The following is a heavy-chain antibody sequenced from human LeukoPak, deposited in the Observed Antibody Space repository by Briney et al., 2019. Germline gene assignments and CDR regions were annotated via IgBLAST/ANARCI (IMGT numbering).Heavy chain of an antibody. D-gene: IGHD3-3*01. J-gene: IGHJ4*02. CDR2: IKGVGIST. CDR1: GFDFSSNW. V-gene: IGHV3-74*01. Sequence: GGSLRLSCAASGFDFSSNWMHWVRHAPGQGLVWVSRIKGVGISTNYADSVKGRFTISRDIAKNTLYLQMNSLRAEDTGVYYCAKDHYWSIDYWGRGTLVTVSS. CDR3: AKDHYWSIDY.